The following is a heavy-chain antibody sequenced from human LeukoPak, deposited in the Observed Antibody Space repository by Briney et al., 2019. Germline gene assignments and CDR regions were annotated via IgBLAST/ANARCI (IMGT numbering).Heavy chain of an antibody. CDR1: GGSISSGSYY. CDR2: IHTSGST. CDR3: ARAPAVVVPAATTRFDY. D-gene: IGHD2-2*01. J-gene: IGHJ4*02. Sequence: SQTLSLTCTVSGGSISSGSYYWSWIRQPAGKGLEWIGRIHTSGSTNYNPSLKSRVTTSVDTSKNQFSLKLSSVTAADTAVYYCARAPAVVVPAATTRFDYWGQGTLVTVSS. V-gene: IGHV4-61*02.